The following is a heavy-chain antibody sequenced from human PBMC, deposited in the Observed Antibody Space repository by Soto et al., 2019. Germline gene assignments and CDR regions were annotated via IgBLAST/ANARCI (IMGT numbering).Heavy chain of an antibody. D-gene: IGHD3-3*01. V-gene: IGHV4-39*01. Sequence: SETLSLTCTVSGGSISSSSYYWGWIRQPPGKGLEWIGSIYYSGSTYYNPSLKSRVTISVDTSKNQFSLKLSSVTAADTAVYYCARQEYYDFWSGYYIYYGFDYWGQGTLVTVSS. CDR3: ARQEYYDFWSGYYIYYGFDY. CDR1: GGSISSSSYY. CDR2: IYYSGST. J-gene: IGHJ4*02.